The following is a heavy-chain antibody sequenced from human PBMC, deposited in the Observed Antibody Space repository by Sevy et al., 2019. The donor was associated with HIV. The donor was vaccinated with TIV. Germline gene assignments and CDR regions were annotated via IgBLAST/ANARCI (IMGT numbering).Heavy chain of an antibody. CDR2: IWFDGSNT. V-gene: IGHV3-33*01. CDR1: GFTFCSYG. D-gene: IGHD3-16*01. Sequence: GGSLRLSCAASGFTFCSYGMHWVRQAPGKGLEWVAVIWFDGSNTYYADSVKGRFTISRDIAENTLHLQMNSLRAEDTAVYYCARDLEFYDYGAYGPSFMPDYWGQGTLVTVSS. CDR3: ARDLEFYDYGAYGPSFMPDY. J-gene: IGHJ4*02.